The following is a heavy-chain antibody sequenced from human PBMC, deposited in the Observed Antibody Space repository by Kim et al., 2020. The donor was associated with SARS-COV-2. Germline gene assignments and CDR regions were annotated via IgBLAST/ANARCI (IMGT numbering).Heavy chain of an antibody. J-gene: IGHJ4*01. CDR3: AKDRGTRLGNLGYLDY. V-gene: IGHV3-30*18. D-gene: IGHD3-10*01. CDR2: ISYDGTNK. CDR1: GFTFSSYG. Sequence: GGSLRLSCAASGFTFSSYGMHWVRQAPGKGLEWVAVISYDGTNKYYADSVKGRFTISRDNSKNTLHLQLNSLRAEDTAVYYCAKDRGTRLGNLGYLDYWGHGTLATVSS.